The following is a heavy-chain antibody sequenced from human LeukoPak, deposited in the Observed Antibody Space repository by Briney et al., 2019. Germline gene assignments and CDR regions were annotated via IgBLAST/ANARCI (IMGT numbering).Heavy chain of an antibody. Sequence: GRSLRLSCAASGFTFSSYAMHWVRQAPGKGLEWVAVISYDGSNKYYADSVKGRFTISRDNSKNTLYLQMNSLGAEDTAVYYCARERRGKTDYWGQGTLVTVSS. J-gene: IGHJ4*02. CDR3: ARERRGKTDY. V-gene: IGHV3-30-3*01. CDR2: ISYDGSNK. CDR1: GFTFSSYA. D-gene: IGHD4-23*01.